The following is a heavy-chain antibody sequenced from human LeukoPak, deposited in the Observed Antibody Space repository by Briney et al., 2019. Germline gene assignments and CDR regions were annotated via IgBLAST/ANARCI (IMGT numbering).Heavy chain of an antibody. CDR3: AVSVVVPAAAYSYYGMDV. CDR2: IYYSGST. V-gene: IGHV4-59*08. CDR1: GGSISSYY. J-gene: IGHJ6*02. D-gene: IGHD2-2*01. Sequence: SETLSLTCTVSGGSISSYYWSWIRQPPGKGLEWIGYIYYSGSTNYNPSLKSRVTISVDTSKNQFSLKLSSVTAADTAVYYCAVSVVVPAAAYSYYGMDVWGQGTTVTVSS.